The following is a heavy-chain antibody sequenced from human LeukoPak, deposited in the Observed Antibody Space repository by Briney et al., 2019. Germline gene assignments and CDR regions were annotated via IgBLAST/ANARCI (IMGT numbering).Heavy chain of an antibody. CDR3: ARVRRLESSIVGATLGY. CDR2: MNPNSGNT. Sequence: GASVKVSCKASGYTFTSYDINWVRQATGQGLEWMGWMNPNSGNTGYAQKFQGRVTMTRNTSISTAYMELSSLRSEDTAVYYCARVRRLESSIVGATLGYWGQGTLVTVSS. V-gene: IGHV1-8*01. CDR1: GYTFTSYD. J-gene: IGHJ4*02. D-gene: IGHD1-26*01.